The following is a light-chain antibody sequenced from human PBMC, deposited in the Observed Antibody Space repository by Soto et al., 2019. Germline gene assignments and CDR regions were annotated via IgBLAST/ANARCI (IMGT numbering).Light chain of an antibody. V-gene: IGKV3-15*01. Sequence: EIVMTQSPATLSVSPGERATLSCGASQSVSNNLAWYQQKPGQAPRLLIYGASTRATGIPARFSGSGSGTEFTLTISGLQSEDFALYYCQQYNDWPFTFGPGPKVDIK. CDR2: GAS. CDR1: QSVSNN. CDR3: QQYNDWPFT. J-gene: IGKJ3*01.